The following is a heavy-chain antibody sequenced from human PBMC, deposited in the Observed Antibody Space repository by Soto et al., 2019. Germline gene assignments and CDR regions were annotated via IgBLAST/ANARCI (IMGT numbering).Heavy chain of an antibody. CDR2: IYYSGST. CDR1: GGSISSSY. CDR3: ARDQGNWFDP. J-gene: IGHJ5*02. V-gene: IGHV4-59*01. Sequence: LSLTCTVSGGSISSSYWSWIRQPPGKGLEWIGYIYYSGSTYYNPSLKSRVTMSVDTSKNQFSLKLSSVTAADTAVYYCARDQGNWFDPWGQGTLVTVSS.